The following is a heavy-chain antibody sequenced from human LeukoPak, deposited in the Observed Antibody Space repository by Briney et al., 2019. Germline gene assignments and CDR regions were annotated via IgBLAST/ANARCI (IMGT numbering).Heavy chain of an antibody. CDR3: ARGGYRQWLVQYYYYGMDV. V-gene: IGHV1-3*01. J-gene: IGHJ6*02. D-gene: IGHD6-19*01. Sequence: ASVKVSCKASGYTFTSYAMHWVRQAPGQRLEWMGWINAGNGNTKYSQKFQGRVTITRDTSASTAYMELSSLRSEDTAVYYCARGGYRQWLVQYYYYGMDVWGQGTTVTVS. CDR1: GYTFTSYA. CDR2: INAGNGNT.